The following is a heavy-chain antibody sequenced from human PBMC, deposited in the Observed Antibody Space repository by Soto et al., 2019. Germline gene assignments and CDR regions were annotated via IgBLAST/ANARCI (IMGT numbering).Heavy chain of an antibody. D-gene: IGHD6-13*01. CDR2: INRDGSKK. CDR1: GFTLSAYW. CDR3: ARDVSPGSSSLYLDAVDI. J-gene: IGHJ3*02. V-gene: IGHV3-7*05. Sequence: EVQLEESGGDLVQPGGSLRLSCAASGFTLSAYWMTWVRQAPGKGLEWVANINRDGSKKSYLDSVRDRFTISRDNVGNSLYLQLDSLIADATALYYCARDVSPGSSSLYLDAVDIWGQGTMVTVSS.